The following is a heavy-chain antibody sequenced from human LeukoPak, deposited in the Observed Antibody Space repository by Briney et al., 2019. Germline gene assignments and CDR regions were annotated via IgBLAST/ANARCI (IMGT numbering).Heavy chain of an antibody. CDR3: ARARFGYNRGPFDY. Sequence: GGSLRLSCAASGFTFSNYAIHWVRQAPGKGLEWVAFISYDGSNKHYADSVKGRITISRDNSKNTLYLQMNSLRPEDTAVYYCARARFGYNRGPFDYWGQGILVTVSS. CDR2: ISYDGSNK. J-gene: IGHJ4*02. CDR1: GFTFSNYA. D-gene: IGHD5-24*01. V-gene: IGHV3-30-3*01.